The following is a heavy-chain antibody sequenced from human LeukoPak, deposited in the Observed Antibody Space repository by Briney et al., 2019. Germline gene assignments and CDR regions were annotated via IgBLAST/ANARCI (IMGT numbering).Heavy chain of an antibody. J-gene: IGHJ6*03. CDR1: GGSISSSSYY. Sequence: PSETLSLTCTVSGGSISSSSYYWGWIRQPPGKGLEWIGSIYYSGSTYYNPSLKSRVTISVDTSKNQFSLKLSSVTAADTAVYYCARLYSYGYPYYCYMDVWGKGTTVTVSS. V-gene: IGHV4-39*01. CDR3: ARLYSYGYPYYCYMDV. D-gene: IGHD5-18*01. CDR2: IYYSGST.